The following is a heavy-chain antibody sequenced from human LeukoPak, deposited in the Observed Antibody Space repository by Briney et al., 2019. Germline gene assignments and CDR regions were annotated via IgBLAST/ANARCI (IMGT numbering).Heavy chain of an antibody. CDR2: ISASGGST. Sequence: GGSLRLSCAASGFTFSSSAMSWVRQVPGKGLEWVSGISASGGSTNYADSVRGRFNISTHNSKNTLYVQINSLTDEDTALYYCAKDQRCESPHYLYSWCQGTLVTVSS. CDR3: AKDQRCESPHYLYS. D-gene: IGHD2-8*01. J-gene: IGHJ4*02. CDR1: GFTFSSSA. V-gene: IGHV3-23*01.